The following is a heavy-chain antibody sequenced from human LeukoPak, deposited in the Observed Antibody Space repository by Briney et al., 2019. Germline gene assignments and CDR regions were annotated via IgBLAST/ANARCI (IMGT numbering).Heavy chain of an antibody. J-gene: IGHJ4*02. V-gene: IGHV3-21*01. CDR2: ISRSSTYI. D-gene: IGHD6-6*01. CDR3: ARDLYRYSSSTSAVFDY. CDR1: GFTFSSYS. Sequence: GGTLRLSCAASGFTFSSYSMNWVRQAPGKGLEWVSSISRSSTYIYYADSVRGRFTISRDNAKNSLYLQMNSLRAEDTAVYYCARDLYRYSSSTSAVFDYWGQGTLVTVTS.